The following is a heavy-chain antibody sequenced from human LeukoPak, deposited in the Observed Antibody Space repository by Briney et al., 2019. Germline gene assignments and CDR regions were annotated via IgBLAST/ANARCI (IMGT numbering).Heavy chain of an antibody. CDR2: ISSSGSTI. D-gene: IGHD3-10*01. V-gene: IGHV3-48*03. J-gene: IGHJ4*02. CDR3: AAYGSGSYPFLYFDY. Sequence: PGGSLRLSCAASGFTFSSYAMSWVRQAPGKGLEWVSYISSSGSTIYYADSVKGRFTISRDNAKNSLYLQMNSLRAEDTAVYYCAAYGSGSYPFLYFDYWGQGTLVTVSS. CDR1: GFTFSSYA.